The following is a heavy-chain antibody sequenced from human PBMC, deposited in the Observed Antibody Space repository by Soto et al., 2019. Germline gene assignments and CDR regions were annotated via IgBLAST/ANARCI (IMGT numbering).Heavy chain of an antibody. CDR3: ARGLGCSGGSCYSSNWFDP. D-gene: IGHD2-15*01. J-gene: IGHJ5*02. Sequence: SETLSLTCAVYGGSFSGYYWSWIRQPPGKGLEWIGEINHSGSTNYNPSLKSRVTISVDTSKNQSSLKLSSVTAADTAVYYCARGLGCSGGSCYSSNWFDPWGQGTLVTVSS. V-gene: IGHV4-34*01. CDR1: GGSFSGYY. CDR2: INHSGST.